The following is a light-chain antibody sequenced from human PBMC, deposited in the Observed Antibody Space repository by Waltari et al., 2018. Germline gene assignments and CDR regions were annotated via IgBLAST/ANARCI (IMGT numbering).Light chain of an antibody. CDR1: SRPVSDTSY. J-gene: IGLJ3*02. Sequence: QTVVTQEPSLSVAHGGTVTPTFSLSSRPVSDTSYASWDQQTPGQAPRTVVYKTNSRSSGVPDRFSGSILGNKAALTITGAQADDESDYYCLMYMGSGIWVFGGGTKLTVL. V-gene: IGLV8-61*01. CDR3: LMYMGSGIWV. CDR2: KTN.